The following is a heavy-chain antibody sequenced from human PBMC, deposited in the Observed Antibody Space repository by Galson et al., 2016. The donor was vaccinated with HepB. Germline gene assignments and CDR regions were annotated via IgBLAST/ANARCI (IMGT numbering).Heavy chain of an antibody. Sequence: SLRLSCAASGFTFSNYAMSWVRQAPGKGLEWVSSTSGSGDTTYDADAVRGRFTISRDNSRNTLSLQMDSLRAEDSAIYYCAKGNIVQVPTAPYAWGQGALATVSS. J-gene: IGHJ5*02. CDR1: GFTFSNYA. V-gene: IGHV3-23*01. CDR2: TSGSGDTT. CDR3: AKGNIVQVPTAPYA. D-gene: IGHD2-2*01.